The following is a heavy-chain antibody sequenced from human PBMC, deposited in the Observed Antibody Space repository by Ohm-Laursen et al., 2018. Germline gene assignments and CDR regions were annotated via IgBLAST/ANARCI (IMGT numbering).Heavy chain of an antibody. D-gene: IGHD2/OR15-2a*01. Sequence: GTLSLTCTVSGGSISSYYWSWVRQPPGKGLEWIGYIHNSGSTNYNPSLKSRVTITTDTSKNQLSLKLSSVTAADTAVYYCARRANSTFPYYLDYWGQGTLVTVSS. J-gene: IGHJ4*02. V-gene: IGHV4-59*08. CDR1: GGSISSYY. CDR2: IHNSGST. CDR3: ARRANSTFPYYLDY.